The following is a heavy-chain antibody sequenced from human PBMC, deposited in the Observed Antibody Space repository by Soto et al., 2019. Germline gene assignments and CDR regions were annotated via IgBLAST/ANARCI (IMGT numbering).Heavy chain of an antibody. CDR3: ARGCVGFLGWLLYRPLYYFDY. J-gene: IGHJ4*02. CDR2: INHSGST. D-gene: IGHD3-3*01. Sequence: QVQLQQWGAGLLKPSETLSLTCAVYGGSFSGYYWSWIRQPPGKGLEWIGEINHSGSTNYNPSLKNRVTISVDTCKNRFSLKPSSVTAADTAVYYCARGCVGFLGWLLYRPLYYFDYWGQGTLVTVSS. V-gene: IGHV4-34*01. CDR1: GGSFSGYY.